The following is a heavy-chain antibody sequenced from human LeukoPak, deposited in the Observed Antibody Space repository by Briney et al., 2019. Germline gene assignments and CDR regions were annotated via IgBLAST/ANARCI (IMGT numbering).Heavy chain of an antibody. CDR2: ISYDGSNK. CDR3: ARDQGYYDSSGLWSAFDI. J-gene: IGHJ3*02. V-gene: IGHV3-30-3*01. Sequence: GRSLRLSCAASGFTFSSYAMHWVRQAPGKGLEWVEVISYDGSNKYYADSVKGRFTISRDNSKNTLYLQMNSLRAEDTAVYYCARDQGYYDSSGLWSAFDIWGQGTMVTVSS. D-gene: IGHD3-22*01. CDR1: GFTFSSYA.